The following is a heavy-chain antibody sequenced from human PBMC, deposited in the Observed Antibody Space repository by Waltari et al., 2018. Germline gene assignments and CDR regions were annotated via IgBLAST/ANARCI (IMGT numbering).Heavy chain of an antibody. Sequence: QVQLQESGPGLVKPSETLSLTCTVPGGSISSSYWSWIRQPAGKGLEWIGRTYTSGSTNYNPSLKSRVTMSVDTSKNQFSLKLSSVTAADTAVYYCARASPRLRYGDRNYDWYFDLWGRGTLVTVSS. CDR1: GGSISSSY. CDR2: TYTSGST. V-gene: IGHV4-4*07. D-gene: IGHD4-17*01. CDR3: ARASPRLRYGDRNYDWYFDL. J-gene: IGHJ2*01.